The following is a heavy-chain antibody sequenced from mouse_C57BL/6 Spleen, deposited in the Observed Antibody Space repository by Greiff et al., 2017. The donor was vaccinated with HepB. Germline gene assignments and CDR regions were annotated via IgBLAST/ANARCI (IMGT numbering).Heavy chain of an antibody. CDR2: IYPSDSET. Sequence: QVQLQQPGAELVRPGSSVKLSCKASGYTFTSYWMDWVKQRPGQGLEWIGNIYPSDSETHYNQKFKDKATLTVDKSSSTAYRQLSSLTSEDSAVYYCARENWDEGGYCDVWGTGTTVTVSS. V-gene: IGHV1-61*01. J-gene: IGHJ1*03. CDR3: ARENWDEGGYCDV. D-gene: IGHD4-1*01. CDR1: GYTFTSYW.